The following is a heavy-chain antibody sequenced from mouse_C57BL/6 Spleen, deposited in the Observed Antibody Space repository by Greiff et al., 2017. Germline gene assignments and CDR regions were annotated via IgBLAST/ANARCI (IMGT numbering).Heavy chain of an antibody. D-gene: IGHD2-3*01. Sequence: VQLQQSGPELVKPGASVKISCKASGYAFSSSWMNWVKQRPGKGLEWIGRIYPGDGDTNYNGKFKGKATLTADKSSSTAYMQLSSLTSADSAVYFCFYDGYYDAMDYWGQGTSVTVSS. V-gene: IGHV1-82*01. CDR3: FYDGYYDAMDY. CDR1: GYAFSSSW. CDR2: IYPGDGDT. J-gene: IGHJ4*01.